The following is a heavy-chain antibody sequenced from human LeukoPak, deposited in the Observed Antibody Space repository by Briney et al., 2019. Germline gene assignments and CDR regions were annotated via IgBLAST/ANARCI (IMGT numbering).Heavy chain of an antibody. CDR3: ARGRQMSINWYFDL. CDR1: GYTFTAHD. V-gene: IGHV1-8*03. D-gene: IGHD3-10*01. CDR2: KNPKSGST. J-gene: IGHJ2*01. Sequence: ASVKVSCKTSGYTFTAHDIFWVRQAAGQGLEWMGWKNPKSGSTAYAQKVQGRVTFTRNTSITTAYLDLTNLRYEDTAMYYCARGRQMSINWYFDLWGRGTQVTVAS.